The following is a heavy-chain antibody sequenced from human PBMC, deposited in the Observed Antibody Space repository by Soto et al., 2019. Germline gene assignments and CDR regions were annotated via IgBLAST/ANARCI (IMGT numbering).Heavy chain of an antibody. D-gene: IGHD3-3*01. V-gene: IGHV3-48*02. CDR3: ARVIWSGYLTSDY. Sequence: EVQLVESGEGLGQPGGSLRLSCVVSGFTFSTSSMNWVRQAPGKGLEWVSYISSSSNTIYADSVKGRFTISRDNAKNSLYLQMNSLRDEDTAVYYCARVIWSGYLTSDYWGQGTLVTVSS. CDR2: ISSSSNTI. J-gene: IGHJ4*02. CDR1: GFTFSTSS.